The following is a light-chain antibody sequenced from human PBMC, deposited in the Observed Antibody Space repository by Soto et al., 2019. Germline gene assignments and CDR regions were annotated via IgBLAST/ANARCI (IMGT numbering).Light chain of an antibody. Sequence: EIVLTQSPGSLSLSPGERATLSCRASQSVSSIYLGWYQQKPGQAPRLLIYGASSMATGIPARFSGSGSGTDFTLTISRLEPEDFAVYYCQQYCSSRWTFGQGTKVEI. CDR1: QSVSSIY. CDR2: GAS. J-gene: IGKJ1*01. CDR3: QQYCSSRWT. V-gene: IGKV3-20*01.